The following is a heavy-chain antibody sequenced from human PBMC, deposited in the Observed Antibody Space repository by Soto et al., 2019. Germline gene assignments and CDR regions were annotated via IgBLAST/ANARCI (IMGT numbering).Heavy chain of an antibody. Sequence: GSSVKVSCKASGGTFSSYTISWVRQAPGQGLEWMGRIIPILGIANYAQKFQGRVTITADKSTSTAYMELSSPRSEDTAVYYSAIVLWELFGSYSSYSYIDIWAKRTTLPVSS. CDR2: IIPILGIA. J-gene: IGHJ6*03. D-gene: IGHD1-26*01. V-gene: IGHV1-69*02. CDR3: AIVLWELFGSYSSYSYIDI. CDR1: GGTFSSYT.